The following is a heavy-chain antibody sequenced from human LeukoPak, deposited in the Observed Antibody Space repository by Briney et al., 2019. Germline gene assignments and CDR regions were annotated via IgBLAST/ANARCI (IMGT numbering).Heavy chain of an antibody. D-gene: IGHD3-10*01. CDR1: GFTFSTHD. CDR3: AREATMVRGVILPIFDY. J-gene: IGHJ4*02. Sequence: GGSLRLSCAASGFTFSTHDVNWVRQAPGKGLEWVCTIYYADSVKGRFTISRDNAKNSLYLQMNSLRAEDTAVYYCAREATMVRGVILPIFDYWGQGTLVTVSS. V-gene: IGHV3-48*04. CDR2: TI.